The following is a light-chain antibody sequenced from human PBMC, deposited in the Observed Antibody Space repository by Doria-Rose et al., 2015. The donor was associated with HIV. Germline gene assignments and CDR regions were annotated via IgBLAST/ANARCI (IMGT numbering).Light chain of an antibody. CDR2: GAS. Sequence: TQSPGTLSLSPGERATLSCRASQSVSANYLAWYQQRPGQSPRLLIYGASSRATYIPNRFSGSGSGTDFTLTISRLEPEDFAVYYCHQYASSRTFGQGTKVEIK. CDR3: HQYASSRT. V-gene: IGKV3-20*01. J-gene: IGKJ1*01. CDR1: QSVSANY.